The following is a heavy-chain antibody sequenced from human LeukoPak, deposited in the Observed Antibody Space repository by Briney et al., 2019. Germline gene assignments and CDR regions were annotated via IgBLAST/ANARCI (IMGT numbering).Heavy chain of an antibody. CDR1: DGSISNYY. Sequence: SEALSLTCTVSDGSISNYYWSWIRQPPGKGLEWIGYIYDSGSTNYNPSLKSRVTISLDTSKNRFSLRLTSVTAADTAVYYCASGWGYFDYWGQGTLVTVSS. CDR3: ASGWGYFDY. V-gene: IGHV4-59*01. D-gene: IGHD3-16*01. CDR2: IYDSGST. J-gene: IGHJ4*02.